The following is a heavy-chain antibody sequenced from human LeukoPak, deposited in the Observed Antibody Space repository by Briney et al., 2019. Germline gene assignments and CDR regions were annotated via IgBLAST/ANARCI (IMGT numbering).Heavy chain of an antibody. CDR1: GFSFSDEY. V-gene: IGHV3-7*05. Sequence: GGSLRLSCAASGFSFSDEYMSWIRQAPGKGPEWVATINPGGSEKDYVDSLKGRFTISRDNAENSVSLQMSTLGAEDTAVYYCVRHIDFWGQGTLVIVSS. CDR2: INPGGSEK. J-gene: IGHJ4*02. CDR3: VRHIDF.